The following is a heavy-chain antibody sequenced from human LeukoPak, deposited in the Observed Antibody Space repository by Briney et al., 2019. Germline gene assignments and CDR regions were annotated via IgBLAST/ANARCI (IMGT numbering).Heavy chain of an antibody. CDR3: ARGARYYGSGSRPHNWFDP. CDR2: INHSGST. D-gene: IGHD3-10*01. J-gene: IGHJ5*02. CDR1: GGSFSGYY. Sequence: SETLSLTCAVYGGSFSGYYWGWIRQPPGKGLEWIGEINHSGSTNYNPSLKSRVTISVDTSKNQFSLKLSSVTAADTAVYYCARGARYYGSGSRPHNWFDPWGQGTLVTVSS. V-gene: IGHV4-34*01.